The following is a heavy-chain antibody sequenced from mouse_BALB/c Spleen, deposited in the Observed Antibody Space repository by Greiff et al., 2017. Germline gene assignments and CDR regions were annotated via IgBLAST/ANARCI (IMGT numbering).Heavy chain of an antibody. CDR1: GYTFTSYW. CDR2: IAPGSGST. V-gene: IGHV1S41*01. J-gene: IGHJ4*01. CDR3: ARTKNRYDCAMDY. D-gene: IGHD2-14*01. Sequence: DLVKPGASVKLSCKASGYTFTSYWINWIKQRPGQGLEWIGRIAPGSGSTYYNEMFKGKATLTVDTSSSTAYIQLSSLSSEDSAVYFCARTKNRYDCAMDYWGQGTSVTVSS.